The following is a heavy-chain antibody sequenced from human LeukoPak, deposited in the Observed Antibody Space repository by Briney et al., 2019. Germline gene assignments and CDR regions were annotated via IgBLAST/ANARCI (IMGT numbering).Heavy chain of an antibody. CDR2: ISGSGGST. J-gene: IGHJ4*02. D-gene: IGHD2-15*01. V-gene: IGHV3-23*01. CDR3: AKCLGDSCYSSLDN. Sequence: PGGSLRLSCAASGFTFSSYAMSWVRQAPGKGLEWVSAISGSGGSTYRADSVKGRFTISRDNYKNTLSLQMNSLRAEDTAVYYCAKCLGDSCYSSLDNWGQGTQVSVSS. CDR1: GFTFSSYA.